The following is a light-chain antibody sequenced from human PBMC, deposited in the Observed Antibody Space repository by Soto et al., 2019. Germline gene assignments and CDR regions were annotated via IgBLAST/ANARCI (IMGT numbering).Light chain of an antibody. CDR1: QGISNW. CDR3: QQANSFPLT. V-gene: IGKV1-12*01. Sequence: DIQMTQSPSSVSASVGDRVSITCRASQGISNWLAWYQQKPGRAPKLLIYTGSSLQSGVRSRFSGTGSGTYFTLTISSLQPADVATYYCQQANSFPLTFGGGTKVEIK. J-gene: IGKJ4*01. CDR2: TGS.